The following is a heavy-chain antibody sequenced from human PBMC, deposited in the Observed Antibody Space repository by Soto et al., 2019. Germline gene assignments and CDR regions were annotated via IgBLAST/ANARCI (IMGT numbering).Heavy chain of an antibody. CDR2: ISGSGGST. D-gene: IGHD2-8*01. Sequence: GGSLRLSCAASGFTFSSYAMSWVRQAPGKGLEWVSAISGSGGSTYYADSVKGRFTISRDNSKNTLYLQMNSLRAEDTAVYYCAKDQDPRVYRMVYAKVYNWFDPWGQGTLVTVSS. CDR1: GFTFSSYA. V-gene: IGHV3-23*01. CDR3: AKDQDPRVYRMVYAKVYNWFDP. J-gene: IGHJ5*02.